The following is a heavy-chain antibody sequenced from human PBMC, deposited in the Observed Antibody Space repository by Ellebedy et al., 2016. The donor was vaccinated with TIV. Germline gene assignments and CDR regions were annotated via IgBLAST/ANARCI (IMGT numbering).Heavy chain of an antibody. V-gene: IGHV3-64*04. CDR1: GFTFSSYA. CDR2: ISSNGGST. CDR3: AKGATMIVVVITA. Sequence: GGSLRLSCSASGFTFSSYAVHWVRQAPGKGLEHVSGISSNGGSTYYADSVKGRFTISRDNSKNTLYLQMNSLRAEDTAVYYCAKGATMIVVVITAWGQGTLVTVSS. D-gene: IGHD3-22*01. J-gene: IGHJ5*02.